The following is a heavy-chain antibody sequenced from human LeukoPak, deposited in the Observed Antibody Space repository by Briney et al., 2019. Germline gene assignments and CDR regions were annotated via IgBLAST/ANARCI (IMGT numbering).Heavy chain of an antibody. CDR1: GGSISSYY. CDR2: IYTSGST. Sequence: SETLSLTCTVSGGSISSYYWSWIRQPAGKGLEWIGRIYTSGSTNYNPSLKSRVTMSVDTSKNQFSLKLSSVTAADTAVYYCARDSAPDYGDYVRDAFDIWGQGTMVTVSS. V-gene: IGHV4-4*07. CDR3: ARDSAPDYGDYVRDAFDI. J-gene: IGHJ3*02. D-gene: IGHD4-17*01.